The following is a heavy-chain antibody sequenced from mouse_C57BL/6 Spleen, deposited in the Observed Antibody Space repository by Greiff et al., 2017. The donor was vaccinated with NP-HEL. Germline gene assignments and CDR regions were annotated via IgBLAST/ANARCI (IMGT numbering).Heavy chain of an antibody. Sequence: EVQRVESGPGLVKPSQSLSLTCSVTGYSITSGYYWNWIRQFPGNKLEWMGYISYDGSNNYNPSLKNRISITRDTSKNQFFLKLNSVTTEDTATYYCAREGTGTGGFAYWGQGTLVTVSA. D-gene: IGHD4-1*01. CDR3: AREGTGTGGFAY. J-gene: IGHJ3*01. CDR2: ISYDGSN. V-gene: IGHV3-6*01. CDR1: GYSITSGYY.